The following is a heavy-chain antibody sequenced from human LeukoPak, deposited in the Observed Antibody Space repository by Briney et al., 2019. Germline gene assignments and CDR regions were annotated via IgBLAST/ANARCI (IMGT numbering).Heavy chain of an antibody. CDR2: IYYSGST. J-gene: IGHJ3*02. CDR3: ARERAAAGTGAFDI. V-gene: IGHV4-39*07. CDR1: GGSISSSSYY. D-gene: IGHD6-13*01. Sequence: MASETLSLTCTVPGGSISSSSYYWGWIRQPPGKGLEWIGSIYYSGSTYYNPSLKSRVTISVDTSKNQFSLKLSSVTAADTAVYYCARERAAAGTGAFDIWGQGTMVTVSS.